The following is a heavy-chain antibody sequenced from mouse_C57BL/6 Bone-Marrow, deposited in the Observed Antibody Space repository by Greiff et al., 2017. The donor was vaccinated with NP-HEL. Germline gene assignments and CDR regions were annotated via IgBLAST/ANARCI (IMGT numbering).Heavy chain of an antibody. CDR1: GFSLSTSGMG. J-gene: IGHJ2*01. CDR2: IYWDDDK. CDR3: ARSYYGSSYFDY. V-gene: IGHV8-12*01. D-gene: IGHD1-1*01. Sequence: QVTLKECGPGILQSSQTLSLTCSFSGFSLSTSGMGVSWIRQPSGKGLEWLAHIYWDDDKRYNPSLKSRLTISKDTSRNQVFLKITSVDTADTATYYCARSYYGSSYFDYGGQGTTHTVSS.